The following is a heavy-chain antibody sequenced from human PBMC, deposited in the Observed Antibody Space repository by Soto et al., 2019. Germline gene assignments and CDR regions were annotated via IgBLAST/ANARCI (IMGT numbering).Heavy chain of an antibody. J-gene: IGHJ5*02. Sequence: QVQLVESGGGLVKPGGSLRLSCAASGFTFSNHYMSWIRQAPGKVLELVSYIRSGGSTIYYADAVKGRFTISRDNAKNSLYLQMNSLRAEDTDIYYCASKVDCTSSTCYAGGWCVPGGQGTMVTVSS. V-gene: IGHV3-11*01. CDR1: GFTFSNHY. CDR3: ASKVDCTSSTCYAGGWCVP. D-gene: IGHD2-2*01. CDR2: IRSGGSTI.